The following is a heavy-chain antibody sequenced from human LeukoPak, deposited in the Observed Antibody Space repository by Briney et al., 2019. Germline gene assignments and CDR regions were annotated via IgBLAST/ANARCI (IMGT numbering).Heavy chain of an antibody. CDR2: IYYSGST. J-gene: IGHJ4*02. V-gene: IGHV4-31*03. Sequence: SQTLSLTCTVSGGSISSGGYYWSWIRQHPGKGLEWIGYIYYSGSTYYNPSLKSRVTISVDTSKNQFSLKLSSVTAADTAVYYCARVGERWLQFRSGDGQGVDYWGQGTLVTVSS. CDR1: GGSISSGGYY. D-gene: IGHD5-24*01. CDR3: ARVGERWLQFRSGDGQGVDY.